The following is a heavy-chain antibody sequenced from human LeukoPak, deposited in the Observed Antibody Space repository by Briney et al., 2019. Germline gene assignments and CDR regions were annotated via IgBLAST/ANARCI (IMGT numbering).Heavy chain of an antibody. V-gene: IGHV4-59*01. D-gene: IGHD5/OR15-5a*01. Sequence: SETLSLTCTVSGGSISSFYWSWIRQPPGEGLEYIGYLSYSDTTTYNPSLKSRVTISVDTSKNQFSLKLTSVTAADTAVYYCARDKGLPQAFDIWGQGTMVTVSS. CDR3: ARDKGLPQAFDI. CDR2: LSYSDTT. CDR1: GGSISSFY. J-gene: IGHJ3*02.